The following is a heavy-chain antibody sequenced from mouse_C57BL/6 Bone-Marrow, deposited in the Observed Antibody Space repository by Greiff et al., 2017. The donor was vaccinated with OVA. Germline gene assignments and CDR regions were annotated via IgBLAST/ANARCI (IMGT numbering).Heavy chain of an antibody. J-gene: IGHJ2*01. CDR3: ARHARSGYWFDY. CDR2: FYPGGGSI. V-gene: IGHV1-62-2*01. Sequence: VQLLQSGAELVKPGASVKLSCKASGYTFTEYTIPWVQQRSGTGLEWIGWFYPGGGSIKYNETFKDKSTSTDDNASSTFYRELSRLSSEDSAVYFCARHARSGYWFDYWCQGTTLTVSS. D-gene: IGHD1-2*01. CDR1: GYTFTEYT.